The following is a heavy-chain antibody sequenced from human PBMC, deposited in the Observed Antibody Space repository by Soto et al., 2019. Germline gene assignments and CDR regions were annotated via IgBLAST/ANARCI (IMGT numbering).Heavy chain of an antibody. V-gene: IGHV3-33*01. Sequence: QVQLVESGGGVVQPGRSLRLSCAASGFTFSSYGMPWVRQAPGKGLEWVAVIWYDGSNKYYADSVKGRFTISRDNSKNTLYLQMNSLRAEDTAVYYCARGGSVVVPAATDHFDYWGQGTLVTVSS. CDR1: GFTFSSYG. CDR3: ARGGSVVVPAATDHFDY. CDR2: IWYDGSNK. J-gene: IGHJ4*02. D-gene: IGHD2-2*01.